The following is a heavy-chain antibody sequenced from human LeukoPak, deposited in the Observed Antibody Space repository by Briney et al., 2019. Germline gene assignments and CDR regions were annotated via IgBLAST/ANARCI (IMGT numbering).Heavy chain of an antibody. D-gene: IGHD2-15*01. V-gene: IGHV1-8*01. Sequence: GASVKVSCKASGYTFTSYDINWVRQATGQGLEWMGWMNPNSGNTGYAQKFQGRVIMTRDMSTSTDYMELSSLISEDTAVYYCARDNSMGGRGWWFDPWGQGTLVTVSS. CDR3: ARDNSMGGRGWWFDP. CDR1: GYTFTSYD. J-gene: IGHJ5*02. CDR2: MNPNSGNT.